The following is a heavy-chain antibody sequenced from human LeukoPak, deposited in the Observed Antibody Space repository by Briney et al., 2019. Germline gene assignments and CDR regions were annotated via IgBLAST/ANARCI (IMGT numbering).Heavy chain of an antibody. CDR1: GYSISSGYY. V-gene: IGHV4-38-2*02. CDR2: IYHSGST. J-gene: IGHJ4*02. CDR3: ARGGSGYYDSNGYFRFDY. Sequence: SETLSLTCTVSGYSISSGYYWGWIRQPPGKGLEWIGSIYHSGSTYYNPSLKSRVTISVDTSKNQFSLKLSSVTAADTAVYYCARGGSGYYDSNGYFRFDYWGQGTLVTVSS. D-gene: IGHD3-22*01.